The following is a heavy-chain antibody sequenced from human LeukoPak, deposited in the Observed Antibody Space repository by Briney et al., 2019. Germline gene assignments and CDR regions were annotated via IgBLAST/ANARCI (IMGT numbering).Heavy chain of an antibody. CDR3: AKNSIGYCSSTSCYLGR. J-gene: IGHJ4*02. CDR2: ISSSSSTI. V-gene: IGHV3-48*04. Sequence: PGGSLRLSCAASGFTFSSYRISWVRQAPGGGLECVSYISSSSSTIYYADSVKGRFTISRDNAKNSLYLQMNSLRAEDTAVYYCAKNSIGYCSSTSCYLGRWGQGTLVTVSS. D-gene: IGHD2-2*01. CDR1: GFTFSSYR.